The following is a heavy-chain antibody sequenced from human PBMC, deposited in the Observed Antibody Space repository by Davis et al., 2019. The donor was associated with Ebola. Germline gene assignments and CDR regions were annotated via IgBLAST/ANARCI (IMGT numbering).Heavy chain of an antibody. D-gene: IGHD3-10*01. V-gene: IGHV1-46*01. CDR3: ARMGFGLDY. CDR2: INPSGGST. CDR1: GYTFTSYY. J-gene: IGHJ4*02. Sequence: GESLKISCKASGYTFTSYYMHWVRQAPGQGLEWMGIINPSGGSTSYAQKFQGRVTMTRDTSTSTVYMELSSLRSEDTAVYYCARMGFGLDYWGQGTLVTVSS.